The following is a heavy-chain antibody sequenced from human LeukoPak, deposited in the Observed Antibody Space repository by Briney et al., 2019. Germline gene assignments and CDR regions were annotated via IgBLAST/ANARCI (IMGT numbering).Heavy chain of an antibody. CDR3: ARAGWIITSGIDC. J-gene: IGHJ4*02. D-gene: IGHD1-20*01. CDR1: GYSISRGYY. V-gene: IGHV4-38-2*01. Sequence: SDTLSLTCGVSGYSISRGYYWAWIRPPPEKGLEWIGTIYHIGSTYYNPSLESRVTISVDTSKNEFSLNLNSLTAADTAVCYCARAGWIITSGIDCWGPGALVTVSS. CDR2: IYHIGST.